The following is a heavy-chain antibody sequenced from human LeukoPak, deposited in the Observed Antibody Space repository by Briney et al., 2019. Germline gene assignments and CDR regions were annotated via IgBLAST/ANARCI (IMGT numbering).Heavy chain of an antibody. CDR3: ARDFRPTYNVVVTAIDY. CDR2: ISGSGGST. Sequence: GGSLRLSCAASGFTFSSYWMSWVRQAPGKGLEWVSGISGSGGSTYYADSVKGRFTISRDNSKSTLYLQMNSLRAEDTAVYYCARDFRPTYNVVVTAIDYWGQGTLVTVSS. D-gene: IGHD2-21*02. J-gene: IGHJ4*02. CDR1: GFTFSSYW. V-gene: IGHV3-23*01.